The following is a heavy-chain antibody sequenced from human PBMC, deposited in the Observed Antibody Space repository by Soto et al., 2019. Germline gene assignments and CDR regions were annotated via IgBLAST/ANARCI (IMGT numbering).Heavy chain of an antibody. V-gene: IGHV1-69*14. J-gene: IGHJ5*02. CDR3: ARAVVGAARWLGWFDP. CDR1: GGTFSSYA. Sequence: QVQLVQSGAEVKKPGSSVKVSCKASGGTFSSYAISWVRQAPGQGLEWMGGIIPIFGTANYAQKFQGRVTMSAEKTQSTAYMERSSLRAEEPAVYYCARAVVGAARWLGWFDPWGQGTLVTVSS. D-gene: IGHD2-15*01. CDR2: IIPIFGTA.